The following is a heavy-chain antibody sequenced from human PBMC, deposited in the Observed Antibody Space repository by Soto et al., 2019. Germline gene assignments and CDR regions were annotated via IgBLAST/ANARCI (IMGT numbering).Heavy chain of an antibody. CDR3: ARDDSGFSGSHYIDYFNY. CDR2: ISGGNGNT. V-gene: IGHV1-18*01. CDR1: GYTFTSYG. Sequence: ASVKVSCKASGYTFTSYGISWVRQAPGQGLEWMGWISGGNGNTNYAQHLQGRVTITRDTSAGTVYMQLSSLTSEDTAVYYCARDDSGFSGSHYIDYFNYWGQGALVTVSS. D-gene: IGHD1-26*01. J-gene: IGHJ4*02.